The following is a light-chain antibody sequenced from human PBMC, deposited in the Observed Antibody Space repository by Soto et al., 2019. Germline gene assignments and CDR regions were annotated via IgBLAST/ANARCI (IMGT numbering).Light chain of an antibody. V-gene: IGKV3-20*01. Sequence: EIVLTQSPGTLSLSPGERVSLSCRASQRVSGSYLAWYQQKPGQAPSLLIYGASSRATGIPDRFSGSGSGTDFTLTISRLEPEAFAGYYCQHYGTFGPGTNGAIK. J-gene: IGKJ3*01. CDR2: GAS. CDR3: QHYGT. CDR1: QRVSGSY.